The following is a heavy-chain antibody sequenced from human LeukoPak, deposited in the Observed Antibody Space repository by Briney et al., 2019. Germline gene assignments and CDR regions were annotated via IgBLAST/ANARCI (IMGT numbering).Heavy chain of an antibody. CDR1: GGSISSHY. CDR3: ARLRHYDFWSGYYSPFGPSRRDYCDY. CDR2: LYYSGGT. D-gene: IGHD3-3*01. Sequence: PSETLSLTCTVSGGSISSHYWSWIRQPPGKGLEWIGYLYYSGGTHYNPSLRSRVTISVYTAKNQFSLKLSSVTAADTAVYYCARLRHYDFWSGYYSPFGPSRRDYCDYWGQGTLVTVSS. J-gene: IGHJ4*02. V-gene: IGHV4-59*08.